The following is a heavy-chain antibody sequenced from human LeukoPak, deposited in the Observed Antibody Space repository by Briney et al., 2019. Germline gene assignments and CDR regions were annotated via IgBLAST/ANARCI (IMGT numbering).Heavy chain of an antibody. CDR2: FDPEDGET. Sequence: ASVKVSCKVSGYTLTELSMHWVRQAPGKGLEWMGGFDPEDGETIYAQKFQGRVTMTENTSTDTAYMELSSLRSEDTAVYYCARGPLEYCSGGSCYSGRNWFDPWGQGTLVTVSS. CDR1: GYTLTELS. CDR3: ARGPLEYCSGGSCYSGRNWFDP. J-gene: IGHJ5*02. V-gene: IGHV1-24*01. D-gene: IGHD2-15*01.